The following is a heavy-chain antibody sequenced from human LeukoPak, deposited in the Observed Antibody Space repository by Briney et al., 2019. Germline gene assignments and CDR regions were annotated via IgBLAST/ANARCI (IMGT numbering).Heavy chain of an antibody. J-gene: IGHJ4*02. CDR2: IYYSGST. CDR1: GGSFSSYY. V-gene: IGHV4-59*08. D-gene: IGHD1-26*01. CDR3: ARQSRIVGATPPHYDY. Sequence: ASETLSLTCAVYGGSFSSYYWSWIRQPPGKGLEWIGYIYYSGSTNYNPSLKSRVTISVDTSKNQFSLKLSSVTAADTAVYYCARQSRIVGATPPHYDYWGQGTLVTVSS.